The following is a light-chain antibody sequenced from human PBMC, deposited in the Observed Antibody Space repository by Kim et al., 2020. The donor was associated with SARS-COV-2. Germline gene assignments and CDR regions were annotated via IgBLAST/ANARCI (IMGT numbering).Light chain of an antibody. J-gene: IGKJ1*01. CDR2: GAS. Sequence: SPGARATLPCRASQSVSSSYLAWYQQKLGQAPRLLIYGASSRATGIPDRFSGSGSGTDFTLTISRLEPEDFAVYYCQQYGSSPETFGQGTKVEIK. CDR1: QSVSSSY. CDR3: QQYGSSPET. V-gene: IGKV3-20*01.